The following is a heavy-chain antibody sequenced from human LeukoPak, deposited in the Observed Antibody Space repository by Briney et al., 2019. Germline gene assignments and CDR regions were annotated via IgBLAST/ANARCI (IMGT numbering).Heavy chain of an antibody. Sequence: GESLKISCSGSGYTFATSWLGWVRQVPGKGLEWVGVIYIGDSDARYRPSFRGRVTISVDRSLTTAFLQWSSLKASDTAIYYCARRTDSYSGFDFWGQGTLVTVSS. CDR3: ARRTDSYSGFDF. V-gene: IGHV5-51*01. CDR2: IYIGDSDA. J-gene: IGHJ4*02. D-gene: IGHD3-22*01. CDR1: GYTFATSW.